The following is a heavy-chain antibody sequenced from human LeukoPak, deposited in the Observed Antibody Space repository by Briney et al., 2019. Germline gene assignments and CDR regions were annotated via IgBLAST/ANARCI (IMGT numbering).Heavy chain of an antibody. CDR2: IYHSGST. D-gene: IGHD6-13*01. CDR1: GGSISSGGYS. Sequence: SETLSLTCAVSGGSISSGGYSWSWIRQPPGKGLEWIGYIYHSGSTYYNPSLKSRVTISVDRSKNQFSLKLSSVTAADTAVYYCAREQSQDYSSSRRWFDPWGQGTLVTVSS. J-gene: IGHJ5*02. V-gene: IGHV4-30-2*01. CDR3: AREQSQDYSSSRRWFDP.